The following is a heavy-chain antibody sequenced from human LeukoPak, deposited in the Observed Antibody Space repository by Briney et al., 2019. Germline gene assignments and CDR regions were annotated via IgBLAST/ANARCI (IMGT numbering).Heavy chain of an antibody. Sequence: SGPALVKPTQTLTLTCTFSGSSLSTSGMCVSWIRQPPGKALEWLARIDWDDDKYYSTSLKTRLTISKDTSKNQVVLTMTNMDPVDTATYFCARIGVADSGDKWGFDYWGQGTLVTVSS. J-gene: IGHJ4*02. CDR3: ARIGVADSGDKWGFDY. D-gene: IGHD4/OR15-4a*01. V-gene: IGHV2-70*11. CDR1: GSSLSTSGMC. CDR2: IDWDDDK.